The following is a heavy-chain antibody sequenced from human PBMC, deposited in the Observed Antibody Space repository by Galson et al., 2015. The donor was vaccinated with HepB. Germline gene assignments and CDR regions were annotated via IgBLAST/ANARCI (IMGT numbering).Heavy chain of an antibody. D-gene: IGHD3-10*01. V-gene: IGHV4-34*12. CDR1: GESFSGFY. Sequence: ETLSLTCAVYGESFSGFYWNWIRQTPGKGLEWIGDVFHTGNTNYNPSLKSRVTISVDTSKSQFFLRLNSVTAADTAVYFCARAVRVPFGDVFSAPATLDYWGQGILVTVSS. CDR2: VFHTGNT. J-gene: IGHJ4*02. CDR3: ARAVRVPFGDVFSAPATLDY.